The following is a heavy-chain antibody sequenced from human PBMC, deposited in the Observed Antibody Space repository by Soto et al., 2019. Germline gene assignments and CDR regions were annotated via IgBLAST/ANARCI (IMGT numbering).Heavy chain of an antibody. V-gene: IGHV3-23*01. CDR2: ISGSGGST. CDR3: AKGGSSSSIQGWYFDL. Sequence: GGSLRLSCAASGFTFSSYAMSWVRQAPGKGLEWVSAISGSGGSTYYADSVKGRFTISRDNSKNTLYLQMNSLRAEDTAVYYCAKGGSSSSIQGWYFDLWGRGTLVTVSS. CDR1: GFTFSSYA. J-gene: IGHJ2*01. D-gene: IGHD6-6*01.